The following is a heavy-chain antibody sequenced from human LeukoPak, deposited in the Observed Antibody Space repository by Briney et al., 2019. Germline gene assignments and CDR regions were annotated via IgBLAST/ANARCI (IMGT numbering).Heavy chain of an antibody. V-gene: IGHV3-23*01. CDR3: VKDQGFYYDSSVYY. CDR1: GFTFSSYA. CDR2: ISGSGGST. J-gene: IGHJ4*02. D-gene: IGHD3-22*01. Sequence: PGGSLRLSCAASGFTFSSYAMSWVRQAPGKGLEWVSAISGSGGSTYYGDSVKGRSTFSRDNSKNTLYLQMNSLRAEDTAVYYCVKDQGFYYDSSVYYWGQGTLVTVSS.